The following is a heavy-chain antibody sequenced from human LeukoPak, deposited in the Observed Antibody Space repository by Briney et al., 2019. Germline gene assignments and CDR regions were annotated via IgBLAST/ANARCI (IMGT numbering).Heavy chain of an antibody. CDR1: GGTFSSCA. Sequence: SVNVSCKASGGTFSSCAISWVRQAPGQGLEWMGGIIPIFGTANYAQKFQGRVTITADKSTSTAYMELSSLRSEDTAVYYCARGWGLQGAFDIWGQGTMVTVSS. J-gene: IGHJ3*02. V-gene: IGHV1-69*06. D-gene: IGHD1-26*01. CDR2: IIPIFGTA. CDR3: ARGWGLQGAFDI.